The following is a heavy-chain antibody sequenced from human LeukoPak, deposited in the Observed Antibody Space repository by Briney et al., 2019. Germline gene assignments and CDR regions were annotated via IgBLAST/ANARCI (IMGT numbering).Heavy chain of an antibody. CDR3: ARAIVGATIDAFDI. CDR2: ISSSSSYI. D-gene: IGHD1-26*01. CDR1: GFTFSSYA. J-gene: IGHJ3*02. Sequence: PGGSLRLSCAASGFTFSSYAMSWVRQAPGKGLEWVSSISSSSSYIYYADSVKGRFTISRDNAKNSLYLQMNSLRAEDTAVYYCARAIVGATIDAFDIWGQGTTVTVSS. V-gene: IGHV3-21*01.